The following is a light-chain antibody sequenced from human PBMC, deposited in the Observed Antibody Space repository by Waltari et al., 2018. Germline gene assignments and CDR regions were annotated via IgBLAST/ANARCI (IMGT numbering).Light chain of an antibody. CDR3: SSQSTNNGVI. J-gene: IGLJ2*01. CDR2: DVN. Sequence: QSALTQPASVSGSPGQSITIPGTGSSCDVGGDDSVSWYEDHPGQAPKVIIYDVNERPSGVSDRFSGSKSGNTASLTISGLQAEDEATFYCSSQSTNNGVIFGGGTKVTVL. CDR1: SCDVGGDDS. V-gene: IGLV2-14*03.